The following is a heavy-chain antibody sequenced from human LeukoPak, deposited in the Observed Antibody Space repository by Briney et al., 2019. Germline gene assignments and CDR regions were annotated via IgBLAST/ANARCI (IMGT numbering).Heavy chain of an antibody. V-gene: IGHV3-21*01. J-gene: IGHJ6*02. Sequence: GGSLRLSCAASGFTFSSYSMNWVRQAPGKGLEWVSSISSSSSYIYYADSVKGRFTISRDNAKNSLYLQMNSLRAEDTAVYYCAGEGPTNYYGMDVWGQGTTVTVSS. CDR1: GFTFSSYS. CDR3: AGEGPTNYYGMDV. CDR2: ISSSSSYI.